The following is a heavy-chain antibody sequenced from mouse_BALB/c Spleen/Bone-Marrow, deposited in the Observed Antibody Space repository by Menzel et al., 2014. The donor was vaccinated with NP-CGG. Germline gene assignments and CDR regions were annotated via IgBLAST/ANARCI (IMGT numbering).Heavy chain of an antibody. CDR3: ARPGTWGYFDY. V-gene: IGHV4-1*02. D-gene: IGHD4-1*01. CDR1: GFDFSRYW. CDR2: INPDSSMI. J-gene: IGHJ2*01. Sequence: EVKVEESGGGLVQPGGSLKLSCAASGFDFSRYWMSWVRQAPGNGLEWIGEINPDSSMINYTPSLKDKFIISRDTAKNPLFLQMSKVRSEDTALYYCARPGTWGYFDYGGQGPTLTVSS.